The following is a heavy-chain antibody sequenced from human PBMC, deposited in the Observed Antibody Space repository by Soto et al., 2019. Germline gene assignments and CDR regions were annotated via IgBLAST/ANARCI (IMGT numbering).Heavy chain of an antibody. V-gene: IGHV4-59*08. CDR1: GGSISSYY. D-gene: IGHD3-10*01. Sequence: PSETLSLTCTVSGGSISSYYWSWIRQPPGKGLEWIGYIYYSGSTNYNPSLKSRVTISVDTSKNQFSLKLSSVTAADTAVYYCATYYYGSGSRDYYYMDVWGKGTKVTVSS. CDR3: ATYYYGSGSRDYYYMDV. J-gene: IGHJ6*03. CDR2: IYYSGST.